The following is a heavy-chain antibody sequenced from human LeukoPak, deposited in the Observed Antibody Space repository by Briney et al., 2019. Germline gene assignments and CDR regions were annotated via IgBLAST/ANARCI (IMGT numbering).Heavy chain of an antibody. CDR2: ISWNSGRI. CDR1: GFTFDDSA. V-gene: IGHV3-9*01. J-gene: IGHJ3*02. Sequence: PGGSLRLSCAASGFTFDDSAMLWVRQAPGKGLEWVSGISWNSGRIGYAGSVKGRFTISRDNAKNSLYLQMKSLSAEDTAVYYCAKDAFSYNGVYDTFDIWGQGTMVTVSS. D-gene: IGHD2-8*01. CDR3: AKDAFSYNGVYDTFDI.